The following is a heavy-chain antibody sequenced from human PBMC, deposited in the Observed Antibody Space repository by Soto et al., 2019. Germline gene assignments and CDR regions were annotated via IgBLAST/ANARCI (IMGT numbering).Heavy chain of an antibody. D-gene: IGHD2-2*01. J-gene: IGHJ6*02. CDR2: IIPILGIA. CDR1: GGTFSSYT. CDR3: ALDPIVLVPVATAGAEYHYYYGMDV. Sequence: ASVKVSCKASGGTFSSYTISWVRQAPGQGLEWMGRIIPILGIANYAQKFQGRVTITADKSTSTAYKELSSLRSEDTAVYYCALDPIVLVPVATAGAEYHYYYGMDVWGQGTTVTVSS. V-gene: IGHV1-69*02.